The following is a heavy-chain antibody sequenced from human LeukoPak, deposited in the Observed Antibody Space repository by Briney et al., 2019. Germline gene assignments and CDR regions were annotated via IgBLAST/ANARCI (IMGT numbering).Heavy chain of an antibody. J-gene: IGHJ4*02. CDR2: FDPEDGET. V-gene: IGHV1-24*01. Sequence: ASVKVSCKVSGYTLTELSMHWVRQAPGKGLEWMGGFDPEDGETICAQKFQGRVTMTEDTSTDTAYMELSSLRSEDTAVYYCATWQSVYYYDSSGYLFDYWGQGTLVTVSS. CDR3: ATWQSVYYYDSSGYLFDY. CDR1: GYTLTELS. D-gene: IGHD3-22*01.